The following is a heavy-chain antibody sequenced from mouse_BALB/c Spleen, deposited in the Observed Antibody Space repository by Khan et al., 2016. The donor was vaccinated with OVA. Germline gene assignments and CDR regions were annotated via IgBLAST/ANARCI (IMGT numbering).Heavy chain of an antibody. D-gene: IGHD3-2*02. CDR3: AREEALYYFDY. V-gene: IGHV1S132*01. CDR1: GYIFTSYW. Sequence: QVRLQQSGAELVRPGASVKLSCKTSGYIFTSYWIHWVKQRSGKGLEWIARIYPGTDNTYYNEKLKDKAQLTADKSSSTAYMQLSSLKSEDSAVYFCAREEALYYFDYWGQGTTLTVSS. J-gene: IGHJ2*01. CDR2: IYPGTDNT.